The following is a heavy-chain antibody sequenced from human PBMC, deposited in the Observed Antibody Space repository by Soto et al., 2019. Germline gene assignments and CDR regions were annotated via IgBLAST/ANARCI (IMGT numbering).Heavy chain of an antibody. CDR3: AKMGGIDY. Sequence: EGQLLESGGGLVQPGGSLRLSCAASGLTFSTYAMTWVRQAPGKGLEWVSAISGSSSSIYYADSVKGRFTTSRDNSNAPLYLQMNSLSAEDTAIYYCAKMGGIDYWGQGTLVTVSS. CDR1: GLTFSTYA. J-gene: IGHJ4*02. D-gene: IGHD1-26*01. CDR2: ISGSSSSI. V-gene: IGHV3-23*01.